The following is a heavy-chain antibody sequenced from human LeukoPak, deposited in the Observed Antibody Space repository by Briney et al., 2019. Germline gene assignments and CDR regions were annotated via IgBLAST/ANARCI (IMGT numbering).Heavy chain of an antibody. CDR2: IYPGDSDT. CDR3: ATYPPWITGTIDGYYYYYMDV. Sequence: GKSLKISCKGSGYSFTSYWIGWVRQMPGKGLEWMGIIYPGDSDTRYSPSFQGQVTISADKSISTAYLQWSSLKASDTAMYYCATYPPWITGTIDGYYYYYMDVWGEGTTVTVSS. CDR1: GYSFTSYW. D-gene: IGHD1-7*01. V-gene: IGHV5-51*01. J-gene: IGHJ6*03.